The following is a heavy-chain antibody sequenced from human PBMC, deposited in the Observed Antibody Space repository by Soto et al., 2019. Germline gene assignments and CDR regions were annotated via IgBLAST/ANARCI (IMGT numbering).Heavy chain of an antibody. V-gene: IGHV3-30-3*01. J-gene: IGHJ4*02. Sequence: QVQLVESGGGVVQPGRSLRLSCAASGFTFSSYAMHWVRQAPGKGLEWGAVISYDGSNKYYADSVKGRFTISRDNSKNTLYLEMNSLRAEDTAVYYCARGGGDGYNFDYWGQGTLVTVSS. D-gene: IGHD3-16*01. CDR2: ISYDGSNK. CDR1: GFTFSSYA. CDR3: ARGGGDGYNFDY.